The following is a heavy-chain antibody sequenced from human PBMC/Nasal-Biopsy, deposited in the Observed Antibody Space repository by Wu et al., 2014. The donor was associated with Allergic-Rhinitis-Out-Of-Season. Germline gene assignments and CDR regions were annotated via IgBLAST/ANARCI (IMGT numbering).Heavy chain of an antibody. D-gene: IGHD5-12*01. CDR3: ARSRRGYPIVNWFDP. J-gene: IGHJ5*02. V-gene: IGHV4-59*08. CDR2: TSDSGRT. CDR1: SGSISTFY. Sequence: TLSLTCTVSSGSISTFYWSWIRQPPGKGLEWIGYTSDSGRTNYNPSLRSRVTISVDTSKNDFSLRLTSMAAADTAVYYCARSRRGYPIVNWFDPWGQGTLVIVSS.